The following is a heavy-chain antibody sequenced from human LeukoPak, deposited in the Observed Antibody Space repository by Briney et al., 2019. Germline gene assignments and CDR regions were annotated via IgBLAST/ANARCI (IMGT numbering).Heavy chain of an antibody. J-gene: IGHJ4*02. D-gene: IGHD3-22*01. V-gene: IGHV4-59*08. CDR2: IYYSGST. Sequence: SETLSLTCTVSGGSISSYYWSWIRQPPGKGLEWTGYIYYSGSTNYNPSLKSRVTISVDTSKNQFSLKLSSVTAADTAVYYCARHRYDSSGYRDYWGQGTLVTVSS. CDR3: ARHRYDSSGYRDY. CDR1: GGSISSYY.